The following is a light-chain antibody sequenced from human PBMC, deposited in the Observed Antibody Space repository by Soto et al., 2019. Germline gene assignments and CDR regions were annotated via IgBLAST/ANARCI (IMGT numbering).Light chain of an antibody. J-gene: IGLJ1*01. CDR2: RND. V-gene: IGLV1-47*01. CDR1: ICSIGNNY. Sequence: QSVLTQPSSVSGTPGQGVTISCSGSICSIGNNYEYWFQQLPGTAPKVLSNRNDQRPSGVPDRFSGSKSGTSASLAISGLRSEDEADYYCAAWDDTVRSYVFGTGTKLTVL. CDR3: AAWDDTVRSYV.